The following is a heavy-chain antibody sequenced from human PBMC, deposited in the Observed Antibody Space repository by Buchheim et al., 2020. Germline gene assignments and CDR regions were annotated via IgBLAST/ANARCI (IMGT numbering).Heavy chain of an antibody. CDR1: GFTFSSYE. D-gene: IGHD3-3*01. Sequence: EVQLVESGGGLVQPGGSLRLSCAASGFTFSSYEMNWVRQAPGKGLEWVSYISSSGSTIYYADSVKGRFIISRDNAKNSMYLQMNSLRAEDTGIYYCAREHYDFWSGSGYGMDVWGQGTT. J-gene: IGHJ6*02. CDR2: ISSSGSTI. CDR3: AREHYDFWSGSGYGMDV. V-gene: IGHV3-48*03.